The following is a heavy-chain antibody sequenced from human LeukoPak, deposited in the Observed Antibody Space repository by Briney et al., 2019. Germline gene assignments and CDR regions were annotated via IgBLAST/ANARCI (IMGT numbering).Heavy chain of an antibody. Sequence: SETLSLTCTVSGGSISSSSYYWGWIRQPPGKGLEWIGSIYYSGSTYYNPSLKSRVTISVDTSKNQFSLKLSSVTAADTAVYYCAREMDTAMARDAFDIWGQGTMVTVSS. V-gene: IGHV4-39*02. CDR3: AREMDTAMARDAFDI. CDR2: IYYSGST. CDR1: GGSISSSSYY. D-gene: IGHD5-18*01. J-gene: IGHJ3*02.